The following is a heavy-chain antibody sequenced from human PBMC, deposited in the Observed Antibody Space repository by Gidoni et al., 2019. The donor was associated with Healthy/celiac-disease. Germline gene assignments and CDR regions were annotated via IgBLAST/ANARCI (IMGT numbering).Heavy chain of an antibody. V-gene: IGHV3-30*01. D-gene: IGHD5-18*01. CDR2: ISYDGSNK. Sequence: QVQLVESGGGVVQPGRPLRLSCAASGFTFSSYAMHWVRQAPGKGLEWVAVISYDGSNKYYADSVKGRFTISRDNSKNTLYLQMNSLRAEDTAVYYCARDGGIQLRKNYYYYGMDVWGQGTTVTVSS. J-gene: IGHJ6*02. CDR3: ARDGGIQLRKNYYYYGMDV. CDR1: GFTFSSYA.